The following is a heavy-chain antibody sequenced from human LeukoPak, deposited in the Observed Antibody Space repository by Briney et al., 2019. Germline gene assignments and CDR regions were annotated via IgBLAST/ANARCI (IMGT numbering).Heavy chain of an antibody. J-gene: IGHJ6*03. CDR3: AKALYGGNWYYYYMDV. Sequence: GGSLRLSCAASGFPFSSYGMHWVRQAPGKGLEWVAVISYDGSNKYYADSVKGRFTISRDNSKNTLYLQMNSLRAEDTAVYYCAKALYGGNWYYYYMDVWGKGTTVTVSS. CDR1: GFPFSSYG. V-gene: IGHV3-30*18. D-gene: IGHD4-23*01. CDR2: ISYDGSNK.